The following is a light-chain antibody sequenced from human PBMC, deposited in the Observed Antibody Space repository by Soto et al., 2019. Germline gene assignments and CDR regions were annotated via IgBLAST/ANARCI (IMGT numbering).Light chain of an antibody. J-gene: IGLJ1*01. CDR2: GVN. V-gene: IGLV2-14*03. Sequence: QSVLTQPASVSGSPGQSITISCTGTVSDVGGYDSVSWYQQHPGRAPKLIIYGVNNRPSGVSNRFSASKSADTASLTISGLQAEDEANYYCCSYAGSSNVFGTGTKLTVL. CDR1: VSDVGGYDS. CDR3: CSYAGSSNV.